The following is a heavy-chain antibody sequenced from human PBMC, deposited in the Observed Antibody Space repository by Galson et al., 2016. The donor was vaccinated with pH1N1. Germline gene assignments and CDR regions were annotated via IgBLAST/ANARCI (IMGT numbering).Heavy chain of an antibody. CDR2: VSWDGGST. CDR3: AKEIQRGSYGMDV. D-gene: IGHD3-16*01. CDR1: GFTFHDYT. J-gene: IGHJ6*02. V-gene: IGHV3-43*01. Sequence: SLRLSCAASGFTFHDYTMHWVRQTPGKGLKWVSLVSWDGGSTYYADYVKGRFTVSRDNSKNSLYLQMNSLRSEDTALYYCAKEIQRGSYGMDVWGRGTTVTVSS.